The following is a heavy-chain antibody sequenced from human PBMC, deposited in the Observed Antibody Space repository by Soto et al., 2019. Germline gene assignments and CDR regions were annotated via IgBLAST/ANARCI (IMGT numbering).Heavy chain of an antibody. CDR2: IIPILGIA. D-gene: IGHD6-19*01. J-gene: IGHJ4*02. CDR3: ARVAPDSSGWYFDY. Sequence: SVKVSCKASGGTFSSYTISWVRQAPGQGLEWMGRIIPILGIANYAQKFQGRVTITADKSTSTAYMELSSLRSEDTAVYYCARVAPDSSGWYFDYWGQGTLVTVSS. CDR1: GGTFSSYT. V-gene: IGHV1-69*02.